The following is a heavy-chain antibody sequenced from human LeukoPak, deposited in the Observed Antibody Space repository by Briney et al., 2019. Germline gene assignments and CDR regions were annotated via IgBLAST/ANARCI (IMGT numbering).Heavy chain of an antibody. CDR2: ISGSSGII. CDR3: AKYGPQDSGSSHFDY. V-gene: IGHV3-48*01. CDR1: GFTFNTYT. J-gene: IGHJ4*02. Sequence: PGGSLRLSCAASGFTFNTYTMNWVRQAPGKGLEWVSYISGSSGIIDYADSVKGRFTTSRDNSKNTLFLQMNSLRAEDTAIYYCAKYGPQDSGSSHFDYWGQGALVTVSS. D-gene: IGHD1-26*01.